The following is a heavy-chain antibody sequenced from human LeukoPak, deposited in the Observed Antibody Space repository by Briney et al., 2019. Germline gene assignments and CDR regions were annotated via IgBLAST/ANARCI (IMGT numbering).Heavy chain of an antibody. Sequence: ASVKVSCKASGYTFTGYYMHWVRQAPGQGLEWMGIINPSGGSTSYAQKFQGRVTMTRDMSTSTVYMELSSLRSEDTAVYYCARAAEGSASYYDWFDPWGQGTLVTVSS. V-gene: IGHV1-46*01. D-gene: IGHD3-10*01. CDR3: ARAAEGSASYYDWFDP. CDR2: INPSGGST. J-gene: IGHJ5*02. CDR1: GYTFTGYY.